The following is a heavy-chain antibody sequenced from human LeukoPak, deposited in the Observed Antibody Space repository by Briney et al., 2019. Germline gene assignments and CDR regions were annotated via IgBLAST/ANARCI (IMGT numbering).Heavy chain of an antibody. CDR2: FYYIGGT. Sequence: SETLSLTCTVSRGSISSSSYYWGWIRQPPGKRLEWIGSFYYIGGTYYNPSLEGRVTISADSSKNQFSLKLTSVTAADTALYYCARILTTFDSWGQGSLVTVSS. CDR3: ARILTTFDS. D-gene: IGHD4-11*01. CDR1: RGSISSSSYY. V-gene: IGHV4-39*01. J-gene: IGHJ4*02.